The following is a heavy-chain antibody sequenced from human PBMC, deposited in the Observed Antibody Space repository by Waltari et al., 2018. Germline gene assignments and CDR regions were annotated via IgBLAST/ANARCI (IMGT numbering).Heavy chain of an antibody. V-gene: IGHV3-33*01. CDR3: ARGDGGSGLGASDI. D-gene: IGHD3-3*01. J-gene: IGHJ3*02. Sequence: QVQLVESGGGVVQSGRSLRLSCVGSGFTFTNHGMNWVRQAPGKGLWWVAVIWYDGSNKNYVDSVKGRFTISRDNSKNTMYLEMNRLRAEDTAVYFCARGDGGSGLGASDIWGQGTMVTVSS. CDR1: GFTFTNHG. CDR2: IWYDGSNK.